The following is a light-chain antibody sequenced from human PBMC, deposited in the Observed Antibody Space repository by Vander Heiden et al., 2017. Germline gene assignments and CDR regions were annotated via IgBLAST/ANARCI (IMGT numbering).Light chain of an antibody. CDR3: QQYSDYPWT. V-gene: IGKV1-5*01. CDR1: QNIDSC. Sequence: DIHVTQSPSTLSASVGDRVTITCRASQNIDSCLAWYQHKPGKAPKLLIYDASSLQSGVPPTFSGSGSGTEFILTISGLQPDDFATYYCQQYSDYPWTFGQGTKVEIK. CDR2: DAS. J-gene: IGKJ1*01.